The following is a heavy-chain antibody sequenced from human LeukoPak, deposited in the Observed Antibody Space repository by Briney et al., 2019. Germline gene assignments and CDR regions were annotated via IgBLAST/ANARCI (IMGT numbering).Heavy chain of an antibody. V-gene: IGHV1-69*06. CDR1: GGTFSSYA. J-gene: IGHJ6*03. CDR2: IIPIFGTA. D-gene: IGHD5-12*01. Sequence: SVKVSCKASGGTFSSYAISWVRQAPGQGLEWMGGIIPIFGTANYAQKFQGRVTITADKSTSTAYMELSSLRSEDTAVYYCARGRRGYSGYDYGFYYYYMDVWGKGTTVTVSS. CDR3: ARGRRGYSGYDYGFYYYYMDV.